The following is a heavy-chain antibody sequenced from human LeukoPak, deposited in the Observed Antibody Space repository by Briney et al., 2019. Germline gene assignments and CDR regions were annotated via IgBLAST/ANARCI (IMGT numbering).Heavy chain of an antibody. J-gene: IGHJ4*02. CDR1: GASISTSY. CDR3: ARHGTVSSGSYFDY. D-gene: IGHD1-26*01. CDR2: IHYSGSN. V-gene: IGHV4-59*08. Sequence: SETLSLTCTVSGASISTSYWYWIRQPPGKGLEWIGHIHYSGSNNYNPSLKSRVTMFVDKSKNQISLRLSSVTAADTAVYYCARHGTVSSGSYFDYWGQGTQVTLS.